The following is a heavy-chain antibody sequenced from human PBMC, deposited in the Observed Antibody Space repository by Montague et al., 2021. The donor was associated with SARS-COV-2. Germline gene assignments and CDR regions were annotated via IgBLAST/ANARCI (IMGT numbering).Heavy chain of an antibody. V-gene: IGHV1-69*13. CDR1: GGTLSSSA. CDR3: ARGTVSGVYFQYDYYYYGLAL. Sequence: SVKVSCKASGGTLSSSAVSWVRQAPGHGLEWMGGIIPKFGSTKYAQTVQGRLAISADESTSTAYMQMDRLTSGDTAVYYCARGTVSGVYFQYDYYYYGLALWGQGTTVTASS. CDR2: IIPKFGST. J-gene: IGHJ6*02. D-gene: IGHD2/OR15-2a*01.